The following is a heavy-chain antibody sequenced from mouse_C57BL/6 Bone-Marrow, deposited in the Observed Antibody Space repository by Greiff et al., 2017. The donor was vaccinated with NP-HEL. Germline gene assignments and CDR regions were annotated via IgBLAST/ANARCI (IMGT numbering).Heavy chain of an antibody. CDR1: GYTFTSYT. Sequence: QVQLQQSGAELARPGASVKMSCKASGYTFTSYTMHWVKQRPGQGLEWIGYINPSSGYTKYNQKFKDKATLTADKSSSTAYMQLSSLTSEDSAVYYCARGFITTVVAYYFDYWGQGTTLTVSS. CDR2: INPSSGYT. D-gene: IGHD1-1*01. CDR3: ARGFITTVVAYYFDY. J-gene: IGHJ2*01. V-gene: IGHV1-4*01.